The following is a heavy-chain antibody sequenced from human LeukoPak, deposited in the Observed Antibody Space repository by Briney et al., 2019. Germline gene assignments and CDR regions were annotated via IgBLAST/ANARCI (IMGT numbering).Heavy chain of an antibody. J-gene: IGHJ5*02. CDR1: GYTFTSYG. Sequence: APVKVSCKASGYTFTSYGISWVRQAPGQGLEWMGWISAYNGNTNYAQKLQGRVTMTTDTSTSTAYMELRSLRSDDTAVYYCASANGYSSSWYWFDPWGQGTLVTVSS. CDR3: ASANGYSSSWYWFDP. CDR2: ISAYNGNT. D-gene: IGHD6-13*01. V-gene: IGHV1-18*01.